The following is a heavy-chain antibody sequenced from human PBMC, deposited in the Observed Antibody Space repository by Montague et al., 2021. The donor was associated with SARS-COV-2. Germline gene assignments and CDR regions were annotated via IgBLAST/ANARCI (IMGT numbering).Heavy chain of an antibody. Sequence: LRLSCAASGGSIRTSSYYWGWIRQPPGKGLDWIGSIYYSGSTYYNPSLKSRVTISVDTSKNQFSLKLSSVTAADAAVYYCAMRGGALDAFDIWGQGTMVIVSS. CDR2: IYYSGST. CDR1: GGSIRTSSYY. CDR3: AMRGGALDAFDI. D-gene: IGHD4-17*01. J-gene: IGHJ3*02. V-gene: IGHV4-39*01.